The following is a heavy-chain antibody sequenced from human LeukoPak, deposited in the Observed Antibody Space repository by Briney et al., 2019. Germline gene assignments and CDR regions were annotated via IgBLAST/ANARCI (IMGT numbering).Heavy chain of an antibody. J-gene: IGHJ5*02. CDR2: IRSSSSYI. CDR3: ARDFTAMPLA. D-gene: IGHD5-18*01. Sequence: SGGSLRLSCAAPGFTFSSYSMNWVRQAPGKGLEWVSSIRSSSSYISYADSVKGRFIISRDNAKNSLYLQMNSLRAEDTAVYYCARDFTAMPLAWGQGTLVTVSS. V-gene: IGHV3-21*01. CDR1: GFTFSSYS.